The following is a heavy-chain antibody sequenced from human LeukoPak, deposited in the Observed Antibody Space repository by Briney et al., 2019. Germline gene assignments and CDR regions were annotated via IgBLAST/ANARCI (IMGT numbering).Heavy chain of an antibody. CDR1: GFTFSSYG. CDR2: IRYDGSNK. D-gene: IGHD3-3*01. V-gene: IGHV3-30*02. J-gene: IGHJ6*03. Sequence: GGSLRLSCAASGFTFSSYGMHWVRQAPGKGLVWVAFIRYDGSNKYYADSVKGRFTISRDNSKNTLYLQMNSLRAEDTAVYYCAKGLVWSGYPRRMDVWGKGTTVTVSS. CDR3: AKGLVWSGYPRRMDV.